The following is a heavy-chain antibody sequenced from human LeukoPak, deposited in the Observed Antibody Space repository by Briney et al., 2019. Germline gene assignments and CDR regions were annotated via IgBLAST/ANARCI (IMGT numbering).Heavy chain of an antibody. J-gene: IGHJ3*02. V-gene: IGHV4-59*01. CDR2: IYNYGST. D-gene: IGHD2-15*01. CDR1: GGSINSYY. CDR3: ALGTTPDAFDI. Sequence: PSETLSLTCTVSGGSINSYYWSWIRQPPGKGLEWIGYIYNYGSTNYNPSLKSRVTISVDTSKNQFSLKLSSVTAADTAVYYCALGTTPDAFDIWGQGTMVTVSS.